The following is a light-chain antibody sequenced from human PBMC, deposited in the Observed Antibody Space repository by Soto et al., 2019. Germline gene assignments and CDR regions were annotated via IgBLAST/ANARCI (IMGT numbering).Light chain of an antibody. J-gene: IGLJ1*01. CDR3: SSYTDSGSLYV. Sequence: QSVLTQPASVSGSPGQSITIPCTGTSSDVGGYNYVSWFQHRPGKAPKLMIYEVSNRPSGVPNRFSASKSGNTASLTISGLQAEDEACYFCSSYTDSGSLYVFGTGTKVTVL. V-gene: IGLV2-14*01. CDR2: EVS. CDR1: SSDVGGYNY.